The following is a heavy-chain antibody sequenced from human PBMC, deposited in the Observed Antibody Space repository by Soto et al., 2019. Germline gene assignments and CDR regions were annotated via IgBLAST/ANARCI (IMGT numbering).Heavy chain of an antibody. J-gene: IGHJ4*02. CDR3: ARHRVDTAMGYFDY. D-gene: IGHD5-18*01. V-gene: IGHV4-39*01. Sequence: SETLSVPGSVVGGSSSNRSCSWGWINKPPGKGLEWIGSIYYSGSTYYNPSLKSRVTISVDTSKNQFSLKLSSVTAADTAVYYCARHRVDTAMGYFDYWGQGTLVTVSS. CDR2: IYYSGST. CDR1: GGSSSNRSCS.